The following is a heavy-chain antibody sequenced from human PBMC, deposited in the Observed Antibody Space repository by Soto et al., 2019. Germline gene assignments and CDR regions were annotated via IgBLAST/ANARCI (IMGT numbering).Heavy chain of an antibody. CDR3: VRRHVSATGIDWFDP. J-gene: IGHJ5*02. V-gene: IGHV1-3*01. Sequence: SVKVSFKASSYTFTSYGIHWVRQAPGQRLEWMGWINAANGDTKCSPKFQGRVTITRDTSASTAYMELSSLRSEDTAVYYCVRRHVSATGIDWFDPWGQGTPVTVSS. CDR1: SYTFTSYG. D-gene: IGHD6-13*01. CDR2: INAANGDT.